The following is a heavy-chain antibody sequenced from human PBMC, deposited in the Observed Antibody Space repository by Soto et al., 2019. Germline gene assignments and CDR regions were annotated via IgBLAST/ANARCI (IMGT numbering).Heavy chain of an antibody. D-gene: IGHD3-10*01. J-gene: IGHJ4*02. V-gene: IGHV4-34*01. CDR3: ARGLHYYGSGTTNTGRVPPDY. Sequence: SETLSLTCAVYGGSFSGYYWSWIRQPPGKGLEWIGEINHSGSTNYNPSLKSRVTISVDTSKNQFSLKLSSVTAADTAVYYCARGLHYYGSGTTNTGRVPPDYWGQGTLVTVSS. CDR2: INHSGST. CDR1: GGSFSGYY.